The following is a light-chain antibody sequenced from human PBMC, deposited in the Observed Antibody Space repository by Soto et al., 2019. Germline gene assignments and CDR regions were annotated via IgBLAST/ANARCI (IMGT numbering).Light chain of an antibody. J-gene: IGLJ1*01. Sequence: QSALTQPASVSGSPGQSITISCTGTSSDVGANDYVSWYQQYPDKAPKLIIYEVTDRPSGVSNRFSGSKSGNTASLTISGLQAEDEAEYYCSSYTNINTRACVFGTGTKVTVL. V-gene: IGLV2-14*01. CDR1: SSDVGANDY. CDR3: SSYTNINTRACV. CDR2: EVT.